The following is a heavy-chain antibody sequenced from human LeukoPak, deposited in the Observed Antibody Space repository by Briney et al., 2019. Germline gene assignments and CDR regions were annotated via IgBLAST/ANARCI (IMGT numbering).Heavy chain of an antibody. D-gene: IGHD6-19*01. V-gene: IGHV4-39*01. CDR1: GGSISSSSYY. Sequence: SETLSLTCTVSGGSISSSSYYRGWIRQPPGKGLEWIGSIYYSGSTYYNPSLKSRVTISVDTSKNQFSLKLSSVTAADTAVYYCARRSGSGWSRAEYFQHWGQGTLVTASS. CDR3: ARRSGSGWSRAEYFQH. J-gene: IGHJ1*01. CDR2: IYYSGST.